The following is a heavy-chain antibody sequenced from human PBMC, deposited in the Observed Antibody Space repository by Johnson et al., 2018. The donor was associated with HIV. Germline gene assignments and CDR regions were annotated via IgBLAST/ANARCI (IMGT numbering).Heavy chain of an antibody. V-gene: IGHV3-33*06. D-gene: IGHD1-26*01. CDR3: AKGAPYSGSLLGAFDI. Sequence: QVQLVESGGGLVKPGGSLRLSCAASGFTFSNAWMSWVRQAPGKGLEWVAVIWYDGSNKYYADSVKGRFTISRDNSKNTLYLQMNSLRAEDTAVYYRAKGAPYSGSLLGAFDIWGQGTMVTVSS. CDR2: IWYDGSNK. J-gene: IGHJ3*02. CDR1: GFTFSNAW.